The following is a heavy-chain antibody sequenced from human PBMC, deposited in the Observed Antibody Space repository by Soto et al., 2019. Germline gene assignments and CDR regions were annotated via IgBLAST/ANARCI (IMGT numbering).Heavy chain of an antibody. J-gene: IGHJ6*02. Sequence: GGSLRLSCAASGFTFSSYAMSWVRQAPGKGLEWVSAISGSGGSTYYADSVKGRFTISRDNSKNTLYLQMNSLRAEDTAVYYCAKARRTAMVRLYYYYGMDVWGQGTTVTVSS. CDR2: ISGSGGST. V-gene: IGHV3-23*01. CDR3: AKARRTAMVRLYYYYGMDV. D-gene: IGHD5-18*01. CDR1: GFTFSSYA.